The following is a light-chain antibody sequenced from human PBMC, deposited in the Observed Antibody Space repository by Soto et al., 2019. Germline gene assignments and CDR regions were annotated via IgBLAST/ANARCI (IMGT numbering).Light chain of an antibody. CDR3: QKYNSAPALT. CDR1: QGISNY. V-gene: IGKV1-27*01. CDR2: GAS. J-gene: IGKJ4*01. Sequence: DIQMTQSPSSLSASVGDRVTITCRASQGISNYLAWYQQKPGKVPKLLIYGASTLQSGVPSRFSGSGSGTDFTLTISSLQPEDVATYYCQKYNSAPALTFGGGTKVEI.